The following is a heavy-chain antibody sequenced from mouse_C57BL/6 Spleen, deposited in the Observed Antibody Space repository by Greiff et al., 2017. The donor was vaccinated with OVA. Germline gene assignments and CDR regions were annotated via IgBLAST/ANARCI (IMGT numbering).Heavy chain of an antibody. CDR3: AREEYYYGSSSSFDY. V-gene: IGHV1-82*01. CDR2: IYPGDGDT. Sequence: QVQLQQSGPELVKPGASVKISCKASGYAFSSSWMNWVKQRPGKGLEWIGRIYPGDGDTNYNGKFKGKATLTADQSSSTAYMQLSSLTSEDSAVYFCAREEYYYGSSSSFDYWGQGTTLTVSS. CDR1: GYAFSSSW. J-gene: IGHJ2*01. D-gene: IGHD1-1*01.